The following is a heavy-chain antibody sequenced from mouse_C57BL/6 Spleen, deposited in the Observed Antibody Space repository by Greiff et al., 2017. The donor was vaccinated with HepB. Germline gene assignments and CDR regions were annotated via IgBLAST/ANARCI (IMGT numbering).Heavy chain of an antibody. V-gene: IGHV14-4*01. CDR1: GFNIKDDY. D-gene: IGHD1-1*01. CDR3: TTNYGSS. Sequence: EVKLVESGAELVRPGASVKLSCTASGFNIKDDYMHWVKQRPEQGLEWIGWIDPENGDTEYASKFQGKATITADTSSNTAYLQLSSLTSEDTAVYYCTTNYGSSWGQGTTLTVSS. J-gene: IGHJ2*01. CDR2: IDPENGDT.